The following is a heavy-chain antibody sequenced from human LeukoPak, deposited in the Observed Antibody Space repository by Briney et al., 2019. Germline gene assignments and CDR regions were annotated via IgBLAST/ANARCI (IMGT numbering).Heavy chain of an antibody. V-gene: IGHV3-23*01. J-gene: IGHJ3*02. CDR3: TTYYYDSSGYYGDYDAFDI. CDR1: GFTFSGYA. CDR2: ISGSGGST. Sequence: GGSLRLSCAASGFTFSGYAMSWVRQAPGKGLEWVSAISGSGGSTYYADSVKGRFTISRDNSKNTLYLQMNSLKTEDTAVYYCTTYYYDSSGYYGDYDAFDIWGQGTMVTVSS. D-gene: IGHD3-22*01.